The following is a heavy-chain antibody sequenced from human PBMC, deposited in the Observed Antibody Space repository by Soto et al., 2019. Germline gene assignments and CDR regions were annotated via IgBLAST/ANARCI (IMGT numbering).Heavy chain of an antibody. D-gene: IGHD3-16*01. V-gene: IGHV4-34*01. CDR3: ARGTDAYKGGNY. J-gene: IGHJ4*02. Sequence: QVQLQQWGAGLLKPSETLSLTCAVYGGTCSDYYCSWIRQSPGKGLEWIGKMHPSGTPSYNPSLQSRVTISLDTFKTQFSLRLSSVTAADTAVYYCARGTDAYKGGNYWDQGTLVSVSS. CDR2: MHPSGTP. CDR1: GGTCSDYY.